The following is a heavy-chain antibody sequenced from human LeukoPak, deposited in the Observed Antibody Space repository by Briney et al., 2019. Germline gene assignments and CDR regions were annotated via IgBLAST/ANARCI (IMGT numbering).Heavy chain of an antibody. CDR3: ARYSQPSSGWSFDY. J-gene: IGHJ4*02. CDR2: ISSSSSYI. D-gene: IGHD6-19*01. Sequence: TRGSLRLSCAASGFTFSSYSMNWVRQAPGKGLEWVSSISSSSSYIYYADSVKGRFTISRDNAKNSLYLQMNSLRAEDTAVYYCARYSQPSSGWSFDYWGQGTLLTVSS. V-gene: IGHV3-21*01. CDR1: GFTFSSYS.